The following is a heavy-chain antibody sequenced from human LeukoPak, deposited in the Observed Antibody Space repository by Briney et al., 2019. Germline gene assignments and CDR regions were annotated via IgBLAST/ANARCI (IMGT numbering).Heavy chain of an antibody. V-gene: IGHV1-46*01. CDR3: AREDTNSYYYVGAFDI. Sequence: ASVKVSCKASGYTFTSYYMHWVRQAPGQGLEWMGIINPSGGSTSYAQKFQGRVTMTRDTSTSTVYMELSSLRSEDTAVYYCAREDTNSYYYVGAFDIWGQGTMVTVSS. CDR2: INPSGGST. J-gene: IGHJ3*02. CDR1: GYTFTSYY. D-gene: IGHD3-22*01.